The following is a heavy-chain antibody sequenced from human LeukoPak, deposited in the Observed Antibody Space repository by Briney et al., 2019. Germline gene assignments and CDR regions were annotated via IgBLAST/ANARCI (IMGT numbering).Heavy chain of an antibody. CDR1: AFIFSSYD. CDR2: ISHDGTNK. V-gene: IGHV3-30*18. Sequence: GRSLRLSCAASAFIFSSYDMHWVRQAPGKGLEWVALISHDGTNKQYADSVKGRFTISRDNSKNTLYLQMNSLRAEDTAVYYCAKDAAGPEYWGQGTLVTVSS. D-gene: IGHD6-13*01. CDR3: AKDAAGPEY. J-gene: IGHJ4*02.